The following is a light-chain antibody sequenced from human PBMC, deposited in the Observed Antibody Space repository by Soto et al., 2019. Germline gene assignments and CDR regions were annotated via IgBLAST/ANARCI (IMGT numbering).Light chain of an antibody. CDR1: SSDVGGYNY. CDR3: SSYAGSNSYV. Sequence: QSALTQPPSASESPAQSVTISCTGNSSDVGGYNYVSWYQQHPGKAPKLMIYEVSKRPSGVPDRFSGSKSGNTASLTVSGLQAEDEADYYCSSYAGSNSYVFGSGTKVTVL. J-gene: IGLJ1*01. CDR2: EVS. V-gene: IGLV2-8*01.